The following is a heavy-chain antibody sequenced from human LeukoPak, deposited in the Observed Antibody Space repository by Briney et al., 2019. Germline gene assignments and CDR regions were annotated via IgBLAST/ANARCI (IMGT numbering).Heavy chain of an antibody. J-gene: IGHJ4*02. V-gene: IGHV3-15*01. D-gene: IGHD3-16*01. CDR1: GFTFSNAW. CDR3: TAWSTGDLVRLGDYFDY. Sequence: PGGSLRLSCAASGFTFSNAWMSWVRQAPGKGLEWVGRIKSKTDGGTTDYAAPVKGRFTISRDDSKNTLYLQMNSLKTEDTAVYYCTAWSTGDLVRLGDYFDYWGQGTLVTVSS. CDR2: IKSKTDGGTT.